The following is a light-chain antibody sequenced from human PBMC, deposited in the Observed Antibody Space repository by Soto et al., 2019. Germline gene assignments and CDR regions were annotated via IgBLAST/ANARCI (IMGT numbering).Light chain of an antibody. CDR3: TSYTSSNTPV. CDR1: SSDVGGYNY. V-gene: IGLV2-14*01. J-gene: IGLJ3*02. CDR2: EVN. Sequence: QSALTQPASVSGSPGQSITISCTGTSSDVGGYNYVSWYQQHPGKAPKLMIYEVNNWPSGVSNRFSGSKSGNTASLTISGLQAEDEADYYCTSYTSSNTPVFGGGTKLTVL.